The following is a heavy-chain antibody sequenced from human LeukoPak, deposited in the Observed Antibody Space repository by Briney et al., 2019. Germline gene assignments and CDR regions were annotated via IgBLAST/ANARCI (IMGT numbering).Heavy chain of an antibody. J-gene: IGHJ6*03. D-gene: IGHD3-3*01. CDR3: ARAYYYFWSGYYYHYMDV. V-gene: IGHV3-64*01. CDR1: GFTFSSYA. Sequence: GGSPRLSCAASGFTFSSYAMHWVRQPPGKGLEYVSAISSNGGTTYYANSVKGRFTISRDNSKNPLYLQMGSLRAEDMGVYYCARAYYYFWSGYYYHYMDVWGKGTTVTVSS. CDR2: ISSNGGTT.